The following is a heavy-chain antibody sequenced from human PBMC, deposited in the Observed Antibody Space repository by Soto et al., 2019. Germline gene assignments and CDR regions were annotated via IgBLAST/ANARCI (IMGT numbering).Heavy chain of an antibody. V-gene: IGHV3-30-3*01. J-gene: IGHJ4*02. Sequence: LRLSCAASGFSFSISPMHWVRQAPGKGPEWVALISYDGTNKFYADSVKGRFTISRDNSKSTLYLHVDSLRPEDAAVYYCARDPKTTGGQHWAFNYFDSWGQGTLVTVSS. CDR1: GFSFSISP. D-gene: IGHD2-8*02. CDR2: ISYDGTNK. CDR3: ARDPKTTGGQHWAFNYFDS.